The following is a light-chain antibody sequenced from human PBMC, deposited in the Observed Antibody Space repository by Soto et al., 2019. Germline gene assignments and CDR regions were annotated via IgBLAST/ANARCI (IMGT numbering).Light chain of an antibody. CDR1: QSVRSW. J-gene: IGKJ4*01. CDR2: DAS. CDR3: QQYDNYPLT. Sequence: DIQMTQSPATLSASLVYRFTITCLASQSVRSWLAWYQQKPGTAPKLLIFDASRLESGVPSRFSGSASGTEFTLTISSLQPDDFATYYCQQYDNYPLTFGGGTKVDIK. V-gene: IGKV1-5*01.